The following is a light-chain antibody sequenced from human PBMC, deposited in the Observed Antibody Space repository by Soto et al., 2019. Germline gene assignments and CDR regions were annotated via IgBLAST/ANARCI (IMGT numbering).Light chain of an antibody. Sequence: LTQPPSVPASPSNSVTIACTATSSDVGRYVCVSLYQQPPGTAPKLMIYDVNNRPSGVPDCFSGSTSAITASLTIFGLQAENEADYYCSLYTSSSTYGVGTGTKVKVL. CDR3: SLYTSSSTYG. J-gene: IGLJ1*01. CDR2: DVN. V-gene: IGLV2-18*01. CDR1: SSDVGRYVC.